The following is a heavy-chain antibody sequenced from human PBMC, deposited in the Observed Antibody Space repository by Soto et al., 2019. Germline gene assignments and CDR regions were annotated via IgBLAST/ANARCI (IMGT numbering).Heavy chain of an antibody. J-gene: IGHJ4*02. D-gene: IGHD4-17*01. Sequence: QVQLVQSGAEVKKPGASVKVSCKTSGFTFSNYYIHWVRQAPGQGLEWMGIINPGSGTTNYAQKFQGRITVTWDTSTSTVYMQLSSLTSDDTAVYYCDRPTVYYFDYWGQGTLITVSS. CDR2: INPGSGTT. V-gene: IGHV1-46*01. CDR1: GFTFSNYY. CDR3: DRPTVYYFDY.